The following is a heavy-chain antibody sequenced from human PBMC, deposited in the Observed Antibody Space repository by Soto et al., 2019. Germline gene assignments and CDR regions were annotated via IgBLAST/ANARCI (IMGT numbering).Heavy chain of an antibody. CDR2: IYYSGST. Sequence: QLQLQESGPGLVKPSETLSLTCTVSGGSISSSSYYWGWIRQPPGKGLEWIGSIYYSGSTYYNPSLKSRVTISVDTSKNQFSLKLSSVTAADTAVYYCARQPTVDTAMVPYYYYYGMDVWGQGTTVTVSS. D-gene: IGHD5-18*01. CDR3: ARQPTVDTAMVPYYYYYGMDV. J-gene: IGHJ6*02. CDR1: GGSISSSSYY. V-gene: IGHV4-39*01.